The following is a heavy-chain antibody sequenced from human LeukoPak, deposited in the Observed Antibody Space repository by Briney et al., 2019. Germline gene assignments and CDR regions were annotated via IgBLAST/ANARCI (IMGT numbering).Heavy chain of an antibody. CDR1: GFTFSRYC. D-gene: IGHD5-18*01. V-gene: IGHV3-7*01. CDR3: ARGTAMVNY. Sequence: GGSLRLSCAASGFTFSRYCMSGVRDAPGRGVEWVANIKQDGSEKYYVGSVKGRFTISRDNAKNSLYLQMNSLRAEDTAVYYCARGTAMVNYWGQGTLVTVSS. J-gene: IGHJ4*02. CDR2: IKQDGSEK.